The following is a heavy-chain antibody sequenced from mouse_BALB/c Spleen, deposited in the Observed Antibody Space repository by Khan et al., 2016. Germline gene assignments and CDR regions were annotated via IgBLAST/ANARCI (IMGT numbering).Heavy chain of an antibody. CDR2: INTYSGES. V-gene: IGHV9-3-1*01. CDR1: GYTFTNYG. CDR3: ARYRYYYGSSRFFDV. D-gene: IGHD1-1*01. Sequence: QIQLVQSGPELKKPGKTVKISCKASGYTFTNYGMNWVKQAPGKGLKWMGWINTYSGESTYADDFKGRFAFSLETSANTASLQINTLKTEDTATYFCARYRYYYGSSRFFDVWGAGTTVTVSA. J-gene: IGHJ1*01.